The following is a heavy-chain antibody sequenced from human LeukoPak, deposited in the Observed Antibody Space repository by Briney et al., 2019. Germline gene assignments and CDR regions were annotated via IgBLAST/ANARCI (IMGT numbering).Heavy chain of an antibody. CDR1: GGSISSSNYY. CDR2: IYYSGST. V-gene: IGHV4-39*01. D-gene: IGHD2-8*01. J-gene: IGHJ4*02. Sequence: SETLSLTCTVSGGSISSSNYYCGWIRPPPGKGLEWIGNIYYSGSTYYNPSLKSRVTISVDTSKNQFSLKLSSVTAADTAVYYCARLPRGANIFDYWGQGTLVTVSS. CDR3: ARLPRGANIFDY.